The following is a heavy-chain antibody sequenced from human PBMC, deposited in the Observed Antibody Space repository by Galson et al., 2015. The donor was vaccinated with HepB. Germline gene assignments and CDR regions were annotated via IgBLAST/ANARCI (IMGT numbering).Heavy chain of an antibody. CDR1: GFTFSSYA. J-gene: IGHJ4*02. D-gene: IGHD3-16*01. CDR2: ISGSGGNT. Sequence: SLRLSCAASGFTFSSYAMSWVRQAPGKGLEWVSDISGSGGNTHYADSVKGRFTISRDNSKNTLYLQMNSLRAEDTAVYFCAKPLLTVSGGSSAFFDYWGQGTLVTVSS. CDR3: AKPLLTVSGGSSAFFDY. V-gene: IGHV3-23*01.